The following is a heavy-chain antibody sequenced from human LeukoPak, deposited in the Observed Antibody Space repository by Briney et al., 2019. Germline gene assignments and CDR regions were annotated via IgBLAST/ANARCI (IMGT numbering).Heavy chain of an antibody. V-gene: IGHV1-18*04. D-gene: IGHD3-9*01. J-gene: IGHJ4*02. CDR1: GYTFTSYG. CDR3: ARDLNRYFDWLLHLDY. CDR2: ISAYNGNT. Sequence: ASVKVSCKASGYTFTSYGISWARQAPGQGLEWMGWISAYNGNTNYAQKLQGRVTMTTDTSTSTAYMELRSLRSDDTAVYYCARDLNRYFDWLLHLDYWGQGTLVTVSS.